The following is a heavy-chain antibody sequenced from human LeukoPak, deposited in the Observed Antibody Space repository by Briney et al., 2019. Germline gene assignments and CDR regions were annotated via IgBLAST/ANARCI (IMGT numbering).Heavy chain of an antibody. CDR2: INPNSGGT. CDR1: GYTFTGYY. J-gene: IGHJ5*02. Sequence: GASVKVPCKASGYTFTGYYMHWVRQAPGQGLEWMGWINPNSGGTNYAQKFQGRVTMTRDTSISTAYMELSRLRSDDTAVYYCAMSYDSSGFNWFDPWGQGTLVTVSS. V-gene: IGHV1-2*02. D-gene: IGHD3-22*01. CDR3: AMSYDSSGFNWFDP.